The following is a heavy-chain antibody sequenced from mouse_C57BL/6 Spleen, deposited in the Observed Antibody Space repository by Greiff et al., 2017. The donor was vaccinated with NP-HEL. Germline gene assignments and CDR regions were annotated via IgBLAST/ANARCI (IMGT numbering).Heavy chain of an antibody. Sequence: EVKVEESGGGLVKPGGSLKLSCAASGFTFSSYAMSWVRQTPEKRLEWVATISDGGSYTYYPDNVKGRFTISRDNAKNNLYLQMSHLKSEDTAMYYCARERAIYYDYSWFAYWGQGTLVTVSA. CDR1: GFTFSSYA. CDR2: ISDGGSYT. CDR3: ARERAIYYDYSWFAY. J-gene: IGHJ3*01. V-gene: IGHV5-4*01. D-gene: IGHD2-4*01.